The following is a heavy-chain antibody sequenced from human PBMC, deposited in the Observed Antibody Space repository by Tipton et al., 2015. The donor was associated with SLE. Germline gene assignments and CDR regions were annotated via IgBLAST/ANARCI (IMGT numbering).Heavy chain of an antibody. Sequence: LRLSCTVSGGSIRTHYWAWIRQPPGKGLEWLGYIYYSGTTHYNPSLKSRGSISVDTSKNQFSLIVSSVTAADTAVYYCARHLGVIVAFEVWGQGTVLTVSS. V-gene: IGHV4-59*08. J-gene: IGHJ3*01. D-gene: IGHD3-10*01. CDR1: GGSIRTHY. CDR2: IYYSGTT. CDR3: ARHLGVIVAFEV.